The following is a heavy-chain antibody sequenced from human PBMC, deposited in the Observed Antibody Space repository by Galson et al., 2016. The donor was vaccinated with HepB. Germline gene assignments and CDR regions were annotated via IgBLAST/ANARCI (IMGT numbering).Heavy chain of an antibody. CDR1: GGSFSGYY. D-gene: IGHD1-7*01. V-gene: IGHV4-34*01. CDR3: ARGGAGTMLFYYYGMDV. Sequence: SETLSLTCAVYGGSFSGYYWSWIRQPPGKGLEWIGEINHSGSTNYNPSLKSRVTISVDTSKNQFSLKLSSVTAADTAVYYCARGGAGTMLFYYYGMDVWGQGTTVTVSS. J-gene: IGHJ6*02. CDR2: INHSGST.